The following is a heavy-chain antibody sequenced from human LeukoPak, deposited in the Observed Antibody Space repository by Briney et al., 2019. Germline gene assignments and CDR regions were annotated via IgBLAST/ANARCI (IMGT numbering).Heavy chain of an antibody. CDR1: GGYLSNYP. D-gene: IGHD6-13*01. Sequence: SVKVSCKASGGYLSNYPISWVRQAPGQGLEWMGRIVPILGVANYAQKFQGRVTITADSSTSAAYMEVSSLRSEDTAMYFCARVIAAADSPGYYFDNWGQGTLVTVSS. CDR3: ARVIAAADSPGYYFDN. J-gene: IGHJ4*02. V-gene: IGHV1-69*04. CDR2: IVPILGVA.